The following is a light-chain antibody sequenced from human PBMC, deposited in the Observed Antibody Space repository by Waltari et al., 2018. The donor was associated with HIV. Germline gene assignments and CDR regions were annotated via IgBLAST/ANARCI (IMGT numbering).Light chain of an antibody. J-gene: IGLJ1*01. V-gene: IGLV1-40*01. Sequence: QSVLTQPPSVSGAPGPRVTISCTGSSSNIGAGYHVHWYQQLPGTAPKLLIYGNSNRASGVPDRFSGSKSGTSASLAITGLHAEDEADYHCQSHDSSLSGYVFGTGTKVTVL. CDR3: QSHDSSLSGYV. CDR2: GNS. CDR1: SSNIGAGYH.